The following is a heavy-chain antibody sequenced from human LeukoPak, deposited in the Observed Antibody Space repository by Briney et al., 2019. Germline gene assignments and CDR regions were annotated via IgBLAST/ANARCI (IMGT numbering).Heavy chain of an antibody. CDR2: ISSRSSYI. D-gene: IGHD4-17*01. Sequence: KAGGSLRLSCAASGFTFSSYAMNWVRQAPGKGLEWVSSISSRSSYIYYADSVKGRFTISRDNAKNSLYLQMNSLRAEDTAVYYCARDGRTYGDAFYSWGQGTMVTVSS. CDR3: ARDGRTYGDAFYS. J-gene: IGHJ3*02. V-gene: IGHV3-21*01. CDR1: GFTFSSYA.